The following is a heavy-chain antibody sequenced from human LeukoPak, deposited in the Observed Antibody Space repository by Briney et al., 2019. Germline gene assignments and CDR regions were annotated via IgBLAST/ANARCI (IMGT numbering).Heavy chain of an antibody. Sequence: GGTLCCYGEPAGFRFNSYWRLWLGPAPGKALVSVARISGDGTIKTYADFVSGRFTISRDNTKNVLYLQMNSLKVEHTAIYVCSRSQFDYWGQGVLVTVSS. J-gene: IGHJ4*02. CDR2: ISGDGTIK. CDR1: GFRFNSYW. CDR3: SRSQFDY. V-gene: IGHV3-74*03.